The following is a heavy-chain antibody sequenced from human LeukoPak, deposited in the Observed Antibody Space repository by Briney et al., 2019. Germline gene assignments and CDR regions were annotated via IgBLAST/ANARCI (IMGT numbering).Heavy chain of an antibody. J-gene: IGHJ4*02. V-gene: IGHV3-21*01. CDR2: ISSSSSYI. CDR1: GFTFSSYS. D-gene: IGHD2-15*01. CDR3: ARENCSGGSCYLDY. Sequence: GGSLRLSCAASGFTFSSYSMNWVRQAPGKGLEWVLSISSSSSYIYYADSVKGRFTISRDNAKNSLYLQMNSLRAEDTAVYYCARENCSGGSCYLDYWGQGTLVTVSS.